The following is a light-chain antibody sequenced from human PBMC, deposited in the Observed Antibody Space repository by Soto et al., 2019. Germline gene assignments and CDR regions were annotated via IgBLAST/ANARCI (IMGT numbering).Light chain of an antibody. V-gene: IGKV3-15*01. CDR1: QSVASD. CDR3: QQYNNWPPCT. CDR2: GAS. J-gene: IGKJ2*02. Sequence: EIVMTQSPATLSVSLGETATLSCRVSQSVASDLAWYQQKPGQAPRLLLYGASTRATGIPARFSGGGSGTEFTLTISSLQSEDFAVYYCQQYNNWPPCTFGQGTKLEIK.